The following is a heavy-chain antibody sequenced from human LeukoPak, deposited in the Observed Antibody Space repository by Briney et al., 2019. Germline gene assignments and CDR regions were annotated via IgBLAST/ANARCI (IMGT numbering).Heavy chain of an antibody. CDR1: GFTFSSYG. J-gene: IGHJ6*03. CDR2: ISGSGGRT. V-gene: IGHV3-23*01. D-gene: IGHD3-9*01. CDR3: AKQGRDWLRDYYYYMDV. Sequence: PGGSLRLSCAASGFTFSSYGMSWVRQAPGKGLEWVSGISGSGGRTNNADSVKGRFTISRDNSKNTLYLQMNSLRAEDTAVYYCAKQGRDWLRDYYYYMDVWGKGTTVTISS.